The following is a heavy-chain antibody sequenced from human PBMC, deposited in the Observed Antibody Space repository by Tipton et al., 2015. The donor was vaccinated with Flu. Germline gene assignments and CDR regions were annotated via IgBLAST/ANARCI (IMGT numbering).Heavy chain of an antibody. Sequence: LRLSCAVYGGSFSSHYWSWIRQHPGKGLEWIGYIYFTGKTYYNSSLQSRVSISVDTSKNQFSLRLNSVTAADTAVYYCAKERHEGAFDVWGQGTKVAVSS. V-gene: IGHV4-31*11. J-gene: IGHJ3*01. D-gene: IGHD1-1*01. CDR2: IYFTGKT. CDR3: AKERHEGAFDV. CDR1: GGSFSSHY.